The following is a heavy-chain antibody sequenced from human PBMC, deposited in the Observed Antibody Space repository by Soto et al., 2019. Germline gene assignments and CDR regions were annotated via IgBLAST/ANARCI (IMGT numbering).Heavy chain of an antibody. CDR3: ARHEGWTGPDQ. J-gene: IGHJ5*02. Sequence: LSLTFAVSVASIGSGGWWSWFRQPPGKGLEWIAEIFHDGNTNYSPSLKSRVTISVDKSQNQFSLNVYSVTAADTAVYYCARHEGWTGPDQWGQGTLVTVSS. D-gene: IGHD2-8*02. CDR1: VASIGSGGW. CDR2: IFHDGNT. V-gene: IGHV4-4*02.